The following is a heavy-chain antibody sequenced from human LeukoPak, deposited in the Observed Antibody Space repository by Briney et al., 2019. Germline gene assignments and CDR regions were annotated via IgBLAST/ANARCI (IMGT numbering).Heavy chain of an antibody. J-gene: IGHJ4*02. CDR1: GGSISSYY. Sequence: SETLSLTCTVSGGSISSYYWSWIRQPAGKGLEWIGHKHTSGSTNYNPSLKSRVSISVDTSKNQLSLNLTSVTAADTAVYYCARVSTYGYFDYWGQETLVTVSS. CDR2: KHTSGST. V-gene: IGHV4-4*07. CDR3: ARVSTYGYFDY. D-gene: IGHD3-16*01.